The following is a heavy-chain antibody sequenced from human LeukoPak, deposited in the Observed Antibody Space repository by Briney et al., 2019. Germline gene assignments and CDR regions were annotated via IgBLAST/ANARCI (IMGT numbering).Heavy chain of an antibody. Sequence: GGSLRLSCAASGFTFSSYAMSWVRQAPGKGLEWVSAISGSGGSTYYADSVKGRFTISRDNSKNTLYLQMNKLRAEDTAVYYCAKAVSGSYYFDYWGQGTLVTVSP. D-gene: IGHD3-16*01. CDR3: AKAVSGSYYFDY. V-gene: IGHV3-23*01. CDR2: ISGSGGST. CDR1: GFTFSSYA. J-gene: IGHJ4*02.